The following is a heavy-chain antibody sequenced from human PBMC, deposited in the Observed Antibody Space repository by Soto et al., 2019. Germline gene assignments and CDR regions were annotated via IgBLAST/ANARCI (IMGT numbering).Heavy chain of an antibody. CDR2: IIPIFGTA. V-gene: IGHV1-69*13. D-gene: IGHD3-16*01. J-gene: IGHJ3*02. CDR1: GGTFSSYA. Sequence: SVKVSCKASGGTFSSYAISWVRQAPGQGLEWMGGIIPIFGTANYAQKFQGRVTITADESTSTAYMELSSLRSEDTAVYYCASHHRLRGGPTAFDIWGQGTMVTVSS. CDR3: ASHHRLRGGPTAFDI.